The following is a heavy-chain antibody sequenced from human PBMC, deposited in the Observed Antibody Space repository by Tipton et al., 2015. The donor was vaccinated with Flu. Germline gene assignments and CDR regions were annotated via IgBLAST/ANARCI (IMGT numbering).Heavy chain of an antibody. Sequence: TLSLTCAVSGYSINSGYFWGWIRQPPGKGLEWIGSKYHSGTTYYNPSLKSRVTISVDTSKNQFSLKLSSVTAADTAVYYCARHTGDSVRGIIDYWGQGTLVTVSS. V-gene: IGHV4-38-2*01. J-gene: IGHJ4*02. CDR1: GYSINSGYF. D-gene: IGHD3-10*02. CDR3: ARHTGDSVRGIIDY. CDR2: KYHSGTT.